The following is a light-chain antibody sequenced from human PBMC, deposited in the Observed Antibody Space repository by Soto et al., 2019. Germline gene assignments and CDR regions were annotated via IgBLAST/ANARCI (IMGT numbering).Light chain of an antibody. CDR2: GAS. V-gene: IGKV3-20*01. Sequence: EIVLTQSPGTLSLSPGERATLSCRASQSVGSAYFAWYQQKPGQAPRLLIFGASTRATGIPDRFSGSGSGTDFTLTISRLDPEDFAVYFCHQYDNSLTFGGGTKVEIK. J-gene: IGKJ4*01. CDR3: HQYDNSLT. CDR1: QSVGSAY.